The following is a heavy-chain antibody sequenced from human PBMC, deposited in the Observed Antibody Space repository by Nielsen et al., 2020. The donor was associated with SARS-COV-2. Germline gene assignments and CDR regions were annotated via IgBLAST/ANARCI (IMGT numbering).Heavy chain of an antibody. D-gene: IGHD4-17*01. Sequence: SETLSLTCTVSGGSINSGDYYWNWVRQPPGKGLEWIGYIYYSGTTYYNPSHESRATISVATPKSQFSLKLRSVTAADTAAYYCARATMTDADAFDIWGQGAMVSVSS. V-gene: IGHV4-30-4*01. CDR2: IYYSGTT. J-gene: IGHJ3*02. CDR1: GGSINSGDYY. CDR3: ARATMTDADAFDI.